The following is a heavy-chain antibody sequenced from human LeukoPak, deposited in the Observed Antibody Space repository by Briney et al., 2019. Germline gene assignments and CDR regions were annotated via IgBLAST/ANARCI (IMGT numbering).Heavy chain of an antibody. CDR3: ATLLTMLRGILTQYYYYYGMDV. CDR2: FDPEDGET. D-gene: IGHD3-10*01. J-gene: IGHJ6*02. V-gene: IGHV1-24*01. Sequence: ASVKVSCKVSGYTLTELSMHWVRQAPGKGLEWMGGFDPEDGETIYAQKFQGRVTMTEDTSTDTAYMELSSLRSEDTAVYYCATLLTMLRGILTQYYYYYGMDVWGQGTTVTVSS. CDR1: GYTLTELS.